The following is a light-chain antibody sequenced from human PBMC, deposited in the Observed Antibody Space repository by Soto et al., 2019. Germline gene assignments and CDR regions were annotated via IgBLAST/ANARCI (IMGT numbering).Light chain of an antibody. CDR2: DVS. CDR1: SSDVGGYHY. Sequence: QSALTQPASVSGSPGQSITISCTGTSSDVGGYHYVSWYQQHPGKAPKLMIYDVSNRPSGVSNRFSGSQSGNTASLTISGIQAEDEADYYCSAYTSSRTYVVFGGGTKLALL. V-gene: IGLV2-14*01. J-gene: IGLJ2*01. CDR3: SAYTSSRTYVV.